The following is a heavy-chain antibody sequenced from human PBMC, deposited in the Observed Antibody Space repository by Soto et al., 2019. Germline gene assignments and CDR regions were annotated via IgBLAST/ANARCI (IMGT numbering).Heavy chain of an antibody. CDR2: ISSTSTYI. CDR1: GFTFNTYS. V-gene: IGHV3-21*02. J-gene: IGHJ6*02. D-gene: IGHD2-21*02. Sequence: EVQLVESGGGLVKPGGSLRLACEASGFTFNTYSMNWVRQAPGKGLEWVSCISSTSTYIYYADSVMGRFTISRDNAKNLLYLQMNTLRAEDTAVYYCARDFGDSRGSYYYYGMDVWGQGTTVTVSS. CDR3: ARDFGDSRGSYYYYGMDV.